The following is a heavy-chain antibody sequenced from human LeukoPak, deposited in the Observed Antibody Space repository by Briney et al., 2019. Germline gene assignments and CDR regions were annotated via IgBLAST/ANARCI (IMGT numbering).Heavy chain of an antibody. CDR3: AGEGNSVYYFDY. V-gene: IGHV3-74*03. CDR2: INSDGSIP. CDR1: GFTFSDYW. Sequence: GGSLRLSCAASGFTFSDYWMHWVRQARGTGLVWVSRINSDGSIPTYADSVKGRFTISRDNAKKTLYLQMNSLRAEDTAVYYCAGEGNSVYYFDYWGQGTRVTVSS. J-gene: IGHJ4*02.